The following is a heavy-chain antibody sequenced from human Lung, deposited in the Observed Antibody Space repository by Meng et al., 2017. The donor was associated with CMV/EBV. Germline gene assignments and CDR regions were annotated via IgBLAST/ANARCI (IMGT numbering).Heavy chain of an antibody. Sequence: ASXXVSXKASGYTFTTYDINWVRQATGQGPEWMGWMNPNSGNTGYAQKFQGRVTLTRVTSISTAYMELSSLTSDDTAVYYCARTRIEVEPDGRKIKYYNYGMDVWGQGTTVTVSS. J-gene: IGHJ6*02. CDR2: MNPNSGNT. D-gene: IGHD2-2*01. CDR1: GYTFTTYD. CDR3: ARTRIEVEPDGRKIKYYNYGMDV. V-gene: IGHV1-8*02.